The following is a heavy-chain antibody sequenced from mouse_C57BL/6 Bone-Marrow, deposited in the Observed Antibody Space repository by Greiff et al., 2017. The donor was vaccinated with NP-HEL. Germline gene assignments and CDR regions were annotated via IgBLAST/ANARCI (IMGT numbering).Heavy chain of an antibody. Sequence: DVHLVESGGDLVKPGGSLKLSCAASGFTFSSYGMSWVRQTPDKRLEWVATFSSGGRYTYYPASVKGRFTISRENAKNTLYLQMSSLKAEDTAMYYCARHGTGYYFDYWGQGTTLTVSS. CDR1: GFTFSSYG. CDR2: FSSGGRYT. CDR3: ARHGTGYYFDY. V-gene: IGHV5-6*01. D-gene: IGHD3-2*02. J-gene: IGHJ2*01.